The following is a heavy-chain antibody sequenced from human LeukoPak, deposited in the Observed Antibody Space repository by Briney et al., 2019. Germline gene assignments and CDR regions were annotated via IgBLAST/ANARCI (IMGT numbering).Heavy chain of an antibody. J-gene: IGHJ4*02. CDR1: GFSISTHG. Sequence: GGSLRLSCAASGFSISTHGMHWVRQAPGKGLEWVAFIQYDGSNKYYADSVKGRFTISRDNSRNTLYLQMNSLRAEDTAVYYCAKGASGGYYDSSGYPIDYWGQGTLVTVSS. V-gene: IGHV3-30*02. CDR2: IQYDGSNK. D-gene: IGHD3-22*01. CDR3: AKGASGGYYDSSGYPIDY.